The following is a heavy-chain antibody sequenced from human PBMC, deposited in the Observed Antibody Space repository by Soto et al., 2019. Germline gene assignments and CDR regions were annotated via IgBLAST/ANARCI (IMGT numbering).Heavy chain of an antibody. CDR2: IYPGDSET. D-gene: IGHD5-12*01. J-gene: IGHJ4*02. CDR3: ARHLYSDYDYYFDY. Sequence: GESLKISFKGSGYSFSNYWIGWVRQTPGKGLEWMGIIYPGDSETRYSPSFQGQVTISADKSISTAYLQWSSLKASDTAMFYCARHLYSDYDYYFDYWGQGTLVTVSS. V-gene: IGHV5-51*01. CDR1: GYSFSNYW.